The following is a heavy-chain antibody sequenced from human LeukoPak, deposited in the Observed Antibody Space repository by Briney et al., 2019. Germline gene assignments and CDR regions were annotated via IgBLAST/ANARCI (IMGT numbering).Heavy chain of an antibody. J-gene: IGHJ4*02. CDR2: ISGSGGST. CDR1: GGSFSGYY. D-gene: IGHD3-9*01. Sequence: PSETLSLTCAVYGGSFSGYYWSWVRQAPGKGLEWVSAISGSGGSTYYADSVKGRFTISRDNSKNTLYLQMNSLRAEDTAVYYCAKPYHVLRYFDWLSYFDYWGQGTLVTVSS. CDR3: AKPYHVLRYFDWLSYFDY. V-gene: IGHV3-23*01.